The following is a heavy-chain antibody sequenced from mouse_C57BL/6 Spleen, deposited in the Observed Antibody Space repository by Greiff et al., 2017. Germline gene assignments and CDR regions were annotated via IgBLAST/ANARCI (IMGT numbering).Heavy chain of an antibody. CDR2: IDPSDSYT. J-gene: IGHJ2*01. V-gene: IGHV1-50*01. CDR3: ARGGRFDY. Sequence: VQLQQSGAELVKPGASVKLSCKASGYTFTSYWMQWVKQRPGQGLEWIGEIDPSDSYTNYNQKFKGKATLTVDTSSSTAYMQLSSLTSEDSAVYYCARGGRFDYWGQGTTLTVSS. CDR1: GYTFTSYW.